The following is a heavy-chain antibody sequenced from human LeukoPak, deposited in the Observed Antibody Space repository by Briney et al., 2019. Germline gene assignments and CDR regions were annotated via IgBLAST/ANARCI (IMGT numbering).Heavy chain of an antibody. CDR3: ARSGGYSYGGWFDP. D-gene: IGHD5-18*01. J-gene: IGHJ5*02. CDR2: IYYSGST. Sequence: PSETLSLTCTVSGGSISSYYWSWIRQPPGKGLEWIGYIYYSGSTKYKPSLKSRVTISVDTSKNQFSLKLSSVTAADTAVYYCARSGGYSYGGWFDPWGQGTLVTVSS. V-gene: IGHV4-59*08. CDR1: GGSISSYY.